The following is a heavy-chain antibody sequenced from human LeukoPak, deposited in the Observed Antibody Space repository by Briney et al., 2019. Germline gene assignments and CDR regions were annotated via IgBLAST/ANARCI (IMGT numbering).Heavy chain of an antibody. J-gene: IGHJ3*02. CDR3: ARFKGAFDI. Sequence: SETLSLTCTVSGGSISSFYWSWVRQPPGKGLEWIGYIYYSGSANYNPSLKSRVTISVDTSKNQFSLKLSSVTAADTAVYYCARFKGAFDIWGQGTMVTVSS. CDR2: IYYSGSA. V-gene: IGHV4-59*12. CDR1: GGSISSFY.